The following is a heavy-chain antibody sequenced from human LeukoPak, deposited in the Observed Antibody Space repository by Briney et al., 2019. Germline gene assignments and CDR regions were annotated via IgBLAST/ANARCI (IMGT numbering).Heavy chain of an antibody. D-gene: IGHD3-3*01. CDR3: ARPRRYYDSWSGYPPFDY. CDR2: IIPMSSTT. J-gene: IGHJ4*02. Sequence: SVKVYCKASGGAFSSHSFNWVRQAPGQGLQWLGGIIPMSSTTKYAQSFQGRVTITADESTRTAFMELSSLRPEDTAVYYCARPRRYYDSWSGYPPFDYWGQGTLVTVSS. V-gene: IGHV1-69*13. CDR1: GGAFSSHS.